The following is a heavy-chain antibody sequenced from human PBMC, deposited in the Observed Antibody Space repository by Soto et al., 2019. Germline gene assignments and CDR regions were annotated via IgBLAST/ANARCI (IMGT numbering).Heavy chain of an antibody. D-gene: IGHD5-18*01. CDR3: ARAIAGGYGHTTLDY. V-gene: IGHV1-18*01. Sequence: QVQLVQSGAEVKKPGASVKVSCKASGYTFPRYGVSWVRQAPGQGLEWMGWINVYNGNTEYAQKFQGRVSLTTETSTTTAYMELRSLRSDDTAVYYCARAIAGGYGHTTLDYWGQGTLVTVSS. CDR1: GYTFPRYG. J-gene: IGHJ4*02. CDR2: INVYNGNT.